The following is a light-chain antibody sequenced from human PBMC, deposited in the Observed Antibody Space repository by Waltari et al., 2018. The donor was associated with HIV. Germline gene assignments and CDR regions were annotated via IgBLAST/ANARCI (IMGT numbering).Light chain of an antibody. CDR2: GAF. Sequence: EIVLTQSPDSLYLSPGQRAALSCRASQSVSSSYVAWYQQRPGQAPSLLIYGAFNRATGIPDRFRGSGSGTDFTLTISRLEPEDFGMYFCQHYGSSRLTFGGGTKVELK. V-gene: IGKV3-20*01. CDR3: QHYGSSRLT. J-gene: IGKJ4*02. CDR1: QSVSSSY.